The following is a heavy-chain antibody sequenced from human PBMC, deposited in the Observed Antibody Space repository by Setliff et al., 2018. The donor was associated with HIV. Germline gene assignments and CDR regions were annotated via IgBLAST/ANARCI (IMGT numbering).Heavy chain of an antibody. CDR2: IHYTGNT. CDR1: GGFIKNSNYY. Sequence: PSETLSLTCTVYGGFIKNSNYYWGWIRQPPGKGLEWIGSIHYTGNTYNTPSLKSRLTISVDASKNQISLKLTSVTAADTAIYFCAREGDGIDYWGQGILVTVSS. J-gene: IGHJ4*02. D-gene: IGHD2-21*02. CDR3: AREGDGIDY. V-gene: IGHV4-39*02.